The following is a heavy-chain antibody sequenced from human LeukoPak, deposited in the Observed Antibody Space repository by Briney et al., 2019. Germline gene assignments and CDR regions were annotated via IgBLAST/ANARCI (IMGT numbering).Heavy chain of an antibody. CDR1: GFTFINGW. Sequence: PGGSLRLSCAASGFTFINGWMAGSARLQGSGWGGVAVRAKAHSGTIEYTAPVKGRFTISIDDSKNTLYLQMNSLKTEETAVYYCTTDGVGVEGATYDNWGQGTLVSVSS. D-gene: IGHD2-8*01. J-gene: IGHJ4*02. CDR3: TTDGVGVEGATYDN. V-gene: IGHV3-15*01. CDR2: RAKAHSGTI.